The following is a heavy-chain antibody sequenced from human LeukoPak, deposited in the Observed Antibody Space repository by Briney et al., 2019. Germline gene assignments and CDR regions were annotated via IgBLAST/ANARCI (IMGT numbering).Heavy chain of an antibody. V-gene: IGHV3-23*01. J-gene: IGHJ4*02. Sequence: GGSLRLSCVGFGFTFSNYNLNWVRQAPGKGLEWVSAISGSGGSTYYADSVKGRFTISRDNSKNTLYLQMNSLRAEDTAVYYCAKDGVTYWGQGTLVTVSS. CDR2: ISGSGGST. D-gene: IGHD5-18*01. CDR3: AKDGVTY. CDR1: GFTFSNYN.